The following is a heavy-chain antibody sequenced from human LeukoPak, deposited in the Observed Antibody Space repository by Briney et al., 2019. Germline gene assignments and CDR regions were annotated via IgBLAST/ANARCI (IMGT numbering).Heavy chain of an antibody. CDR1: GGSISSYY. D-gene: IGHD2-2*01. Sequence: PSETLSLTCTVSGGSISSYYWSWIRQPPGKGLEWIGYIYYSGSTNYNPSLKSRVTISVDTSKNQFSLKLSSVTAADTAVYYCASYIVVVPAAIRYFDYWGQGTLVTVSS. V-gene: IGHV4-59*08. CDR2: IYYSGST. CDR3: ASYIVVVPAAIRYFDY. J-gene: IGHJ4*02.